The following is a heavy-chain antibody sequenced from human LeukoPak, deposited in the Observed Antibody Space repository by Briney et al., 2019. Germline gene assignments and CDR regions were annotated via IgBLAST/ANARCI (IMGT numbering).Heavy chain of an antibody. Sequence: SVKVSCKASGGTFSSYAISWVRQAPGQGLEWMGGIIPIFGTANYAQKFQGRVTITADESTSTAYMELSSLRSEDTAVYYCAGDYYGSGSYYKYYYYMDVWGKGTTVTISS. CDR1: GGTFSSYA. V-gene: IGHV1-69*13. CDR2: IIPIFGTA. D-gene: IGHD3-10*01. CDR3: AGDYYGSGSYYKYYYYMDV. J-gene: IGHJ6*03.